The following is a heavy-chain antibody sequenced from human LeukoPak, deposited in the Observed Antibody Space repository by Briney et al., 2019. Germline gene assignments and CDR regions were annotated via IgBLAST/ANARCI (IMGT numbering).Heavy chain of an antibody. V-gene: IGHV1-69*13. CDR1: GGTFSSYA. D-gene: IGHD3-9*01. CDR2: IIPIFGTA. CDR3: ARDRGRRYFDWLLSLRWFDP. J-gene: IGHJ5*02. Sequence: SVTVSCTASGGTFSSYAIGWVRQAPGQGLEWMGGIIPIFGTANYAQKFQGRVTITADESTSTAYMELSSLRSEDTAVYYCARDRGRRYFDWLLSLRWFDPWGQGTLVTVSS.